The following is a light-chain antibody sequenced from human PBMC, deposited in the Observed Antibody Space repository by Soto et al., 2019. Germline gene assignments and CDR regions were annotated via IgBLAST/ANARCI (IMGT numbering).Light chain of an antibody. V-gene: IGLV2-11*01. J-gene: IGLJ3*02. CDR2: DVT. CDR3: CSYAHTSRV. Sequence: QSVLTQPRSVSGSPGQSVTISCTGTSSDVGGYNFVSWYQHHPGKAPKLMIYDVTKRPSGVPDRFSGSKSGNTASLTISGLQAEDEADYYCCSYAHTSRVFGGGTKVTVL. CDR1: SSDVGGYNF.